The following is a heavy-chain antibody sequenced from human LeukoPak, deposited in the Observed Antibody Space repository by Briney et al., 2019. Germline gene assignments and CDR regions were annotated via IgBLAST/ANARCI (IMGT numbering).Heavy chain of an antibody. CDR1: GFTFRNHA. V-gene: IGHV3-23*01. Sequence: HPGGSLRLSCAASGFTFRNHAMSWVRQAPGKGLEWVSTITGSGDNTYYADSVRGRFTISRDNSKNTLYLQMNSLSAEDTALYYCAKRGSCGGASCNRNFDFWGRGTQVTVSS. CDR3: AKRGSCGGASCNRNFDF. CDR2: ITGSGDNT. J-gene: IGHJ4*02. D-gene: IGHD2-21*01.